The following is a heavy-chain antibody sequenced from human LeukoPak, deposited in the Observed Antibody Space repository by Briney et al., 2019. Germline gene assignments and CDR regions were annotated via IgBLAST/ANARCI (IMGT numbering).Heavy chain of an antibody. Sequence: SLKLSCTASGGTFSSYAISWVRQAPGQGLEWMGRIIPNFGIENYAHKFQGRVTITADKSTSTAYMELSSLRTEDTAVYYCARDQEGDWALYYYYGMDVWGQGTTVTVSS. CDR3: ARDQEGDWALYYYYGMDV. CDR2: IIPNFGIE. CDR1: GGTFSSYA. J-gene: IGHJ6*02. D-gene: IGHD3-9*01. V-gene: IGHV1-69*04.